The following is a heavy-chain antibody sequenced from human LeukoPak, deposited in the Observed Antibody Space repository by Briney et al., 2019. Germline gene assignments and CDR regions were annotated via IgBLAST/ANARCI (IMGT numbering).Heavy chain of an antibody. J-gene: IGHJ4*02. D-gene: IGHD6-13*01. CDR3: ARVKRDSSSWFRKEFYFDY. V-gene: IGHV3-33*01. CDR2: IWYDGSNK. Sequence: GRSLTLSCAASGFTFSSYGMHWVRQAPGKGLEWVAVIWYDGSNKYYADSVKGRFTISRDNSKNTPYLQTNSLRAEDTAVYYCARVKRDSSSWFRKEFYFDYWGQGTLVTVSS. CDR1: GFTFSSYG.